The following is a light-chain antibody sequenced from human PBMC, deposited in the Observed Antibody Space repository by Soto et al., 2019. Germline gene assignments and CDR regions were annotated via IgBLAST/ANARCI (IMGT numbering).Light chain of an antibody. CDR3: CSFAGNSAYV. CDR2: DVS. J-gene: IGLJ1*01. CDR1: SSDVGNYNL. V-gene: IGLV2-23*02. Sequence: QSVLTQPASVSGSPGQSVTISCNGTSSDVGNYNLVSWYQQHPGKAPKFLIFDVSKRPSGASDRFTGSKSGNTASLTISGLQAEDEADYYCCSFAGNSAYVFGSGTKVTVL.